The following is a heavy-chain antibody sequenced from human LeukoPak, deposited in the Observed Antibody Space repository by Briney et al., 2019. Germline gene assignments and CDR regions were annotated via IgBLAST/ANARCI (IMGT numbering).Heavy chain of an antibody. Sequence: GRSLRLSCAASGFTFDDYAMHWVRQAPGKGLEWVSGISWNSGSIGYADSAKGRFTISRDNSKNTLYLQMNSLRAEDTAVYYCAKDRGYGDPSDYWGQGTLVTVSS. CDR2: ISWNSGSI. CDR3: AKDRGYGDPSDY. J-gene: IGHJ4*02. V-gene: IGHV3-9*01. CDR1: GFTFDDYA. D-gene: IGHD4-17*01.